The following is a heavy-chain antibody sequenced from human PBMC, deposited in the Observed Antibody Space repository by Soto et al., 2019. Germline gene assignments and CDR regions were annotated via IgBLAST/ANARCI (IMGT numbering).Heavy chain of an antibody. CDR2: IYYSGST. D-gene: IGHD6-19*01. CDR1: GGSISSGDYY. CDR3: ARLIAVAGTIWFDP. J-gene: IGHJ5*02. Sequence: PSETLSLTCTVSGGSISSGDYYWSWIRQPPGKGLEWIGCIYYSGSTYYNPSLKSRVTISVDTSKNQFSLKLSSVTAADTAVYYCARLIAVAGTIWFDPWGQGTLVTVSS. V-gene: IGHV4-30-4*01.